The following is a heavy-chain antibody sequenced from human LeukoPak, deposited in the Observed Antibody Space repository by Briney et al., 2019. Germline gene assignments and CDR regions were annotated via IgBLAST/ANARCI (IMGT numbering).Heavy chain of an antibody. CDR1: GFTFSTYA. J-gene: IGHJ4*02. D-gene: IGHD3-10*01. CDR2: SGSGGST. Sequence: GGSLRVSCAASGFTFSTYAMTWVRQAPGKGLEWVSSSGSGGSTYYADSVKGRFTISRDNSKNTLYLQMNSLRAEDTAVYYCAKDQSRDYGSGSYFRGIFGYWGQGALVTV. V-gene: IGHV3-23*01. CDR3: AKDQSRDYGSGSYFRGIFGY.